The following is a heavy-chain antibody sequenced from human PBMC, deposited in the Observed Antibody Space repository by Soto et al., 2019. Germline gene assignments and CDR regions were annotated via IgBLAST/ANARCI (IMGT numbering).Heavy chain of an antibody. D-gene: IGHD3-3*01. CDR2: ISWNSGSI. Sequence: EVQLVESGGGLVQPGRSLRLSCAASGFTFDDYAMHWVRQAPGKGLEWVSGISWNSGSIGYADSVKGRFTISRDNAKNSLYLQMISLRTEDTALYYCEKEFPILEWLPGYFDHWGRGTLVTVSS. CDR1: GFTFDDYA. CDR3: EKEFPILEWLPGYFDH. V-gene: IGHV3-9*01. J-gene: IGHJ2*01.